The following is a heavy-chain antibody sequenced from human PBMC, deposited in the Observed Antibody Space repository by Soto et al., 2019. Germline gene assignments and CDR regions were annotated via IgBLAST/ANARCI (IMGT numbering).Heavy chain of an antibody. CDR2: IYYSGST. CDR1: GCSISSYY. J-gene: IGHJ6*03. Sequence: SETLSLTCTVSGCSISSYYWSWIRQPPGKGLEWIGYIYYSGSTNYNPSLKSRVTISVDTSKNQFSLKLSSVTAADTAVYYCGRAWYYFYDLDVGGKGTSVTGPS. V-gene: IGHV4-59*01. CDR3: GRAWYYFYDLDV.